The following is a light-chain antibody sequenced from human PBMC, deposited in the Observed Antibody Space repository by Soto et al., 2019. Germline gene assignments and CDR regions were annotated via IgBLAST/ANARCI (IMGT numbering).Light chain of an antibody. J-gene: IGLJ2*01. CDR3: SSYARVDSTLVL. V-gene: IGLV2-14*03. CDR2: NVN. Sequence: QSALTQPASVSGSPGQSITISCTGTTSDVGGYDYVSWYQLHPGKAPKLLIVNVNKRPSGVSHRFSGSQSGSTASLNISGLQSEDEADYYCSSYARVDSTLVLFCGGTKLTVL. CDR1: TSDVGGYDY.